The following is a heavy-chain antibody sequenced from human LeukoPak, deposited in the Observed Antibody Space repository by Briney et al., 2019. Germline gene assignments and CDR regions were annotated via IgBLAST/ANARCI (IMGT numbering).Heavy chain of an antibody. CDR1: GGSFSGYY. Sequence: SETLSLTCAVYGGSFSGYYWSWIRQPPGKGLEWIGEINHSGSTNYNPSLKSRVTISVDTSKNQFSLKLSSVTAADTAVYYCARGIPQAIVVVPAAYNWFDPWAREPWSPSPQ. CDR3: ARGIPQAIVVVPAAYNWFDP. CDR2: INHSGST. D-gene: IGHD2-2*01. V-gene: IGHV4-34*01. J-gene: IGHJ5*02.